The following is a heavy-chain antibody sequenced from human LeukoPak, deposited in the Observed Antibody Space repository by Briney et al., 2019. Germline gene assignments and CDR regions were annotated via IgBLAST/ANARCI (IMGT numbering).Heavy chain of an antibody. V-gene: IGHV3-23*01. CDR1: GFTFSSYA. Sequence: TGGSLRLSCAASGFTFSSYAMSWVRQAPGKGLEWVSAISGSGDNTYYADSVKGRFTISRDNSKNTLYLLMNSLRAGDTAVYYCAKGGLQYHEYWGQGTLVTVSS. CDR3: AKGGLQYHEY. D-gene: IGHD4-11*01. CDR2: ISGSGDNT. J-gene: IGHJ4*02.